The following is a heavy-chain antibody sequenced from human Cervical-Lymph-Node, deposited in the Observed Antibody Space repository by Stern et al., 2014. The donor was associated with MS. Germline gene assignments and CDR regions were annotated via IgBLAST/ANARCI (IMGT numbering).Heavy chain of an antibody. CDR2: MYYSGST. CDR3: ASYYYGSGSYRVY. CDR1: GGSISSGGYY. D-gene: IGHD3-10*01. Sequence: QVQLQESGPGLVKPSQTLSLTCTVSGGSISSGGYYWSWIRPHPGKGLEXIGYMYYSGSTYYNPSLKGLVTISVDTSKNQFSLKLSSVTAADTAVYYCASYYYGSGSYRVYWGQGTLVTVSS. V-gene: IGHV4-31*01. J-gene: IGHJ4*02.